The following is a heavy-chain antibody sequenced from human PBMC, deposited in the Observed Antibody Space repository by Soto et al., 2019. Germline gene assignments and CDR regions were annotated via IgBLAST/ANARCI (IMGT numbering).Heavy chain of an antibody. J-gene: IGHJ4*02. CDR2: INAGNGNT. D-gene: IGHD5-12*01. V-gene: IGHV1-3*01. CDR3: VRDSPIGSTFSGYDGIDY. Sequence: GASVKVSCKASGYTFTNYAMHWVRQAPGQRLGWMGWINAGNGNTKYSQKFQGRVTITRDTSASTANMELGSLKSEDTAVYYCVRDSPIGSTFSGYDGIDYWGQGTLVTVSS. CDR1: GYTFTNYA.